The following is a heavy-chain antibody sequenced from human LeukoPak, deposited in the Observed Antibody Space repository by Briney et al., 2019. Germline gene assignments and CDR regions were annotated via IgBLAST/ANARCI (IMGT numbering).Heavy chain of an antibody. CDR3: TKDRHGTSSGYYYYYGMDV. CDR1: GSTFDDYA. Sequence: PGGSLRLSCAASGSTFDDYAMHWVRQAPGKGLEWVSLISGDGDSTYYADSMRGRFTISRDNSKNSLYLQVNSLRTDDTALYYCTKDRHGTSSGYYYYYGMDVWGRGTTVTVSS. CDR2: ISGDGDST. V-gene: IGHV3-43*02. D-gene: IGHD3-10*01. J-gene: IGHJ6*02.